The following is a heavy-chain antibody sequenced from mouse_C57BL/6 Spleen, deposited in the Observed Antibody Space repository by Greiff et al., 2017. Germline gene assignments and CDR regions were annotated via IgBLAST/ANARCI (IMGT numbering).Heavy chain of an antibody. V-gene: IGHV1-80*01. CDR3: ARQGLVRAYFDY. CDR2: IYPGDGDP. J-gene: IGHJ2*01. D-gene: IGHD2-1*01. Sequence: QVQLQQPGAELVKPGASVKISCKASGYAFSSYWMNWVKQRPGKGLEWIGQIYPGDGDPNYNGQFKGKAPLTEDKSSSTASMQLSSLTSEDSAVYFCARQGLVRAYFDYWGQGTTRTVSS. CDR1: GYAFSSYW.